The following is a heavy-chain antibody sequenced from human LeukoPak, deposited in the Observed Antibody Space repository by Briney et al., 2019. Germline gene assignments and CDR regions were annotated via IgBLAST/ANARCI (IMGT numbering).Heavy chain of an antibody. CDR3: ARDHLYGDYVYYFDY. D-gene: IGHD4-17*01. CDR2: ISYDGSNK. J-gene: IGHJ4*02. CDR1: GFTFSSYA. Sequence: GRSLRLSCAASGFTFSSYAMHWVRQAPGKGLEWVAVISYDGSNKYYADSVKGRFTISRDNSKNTLYLQMNSLRAEDTAVYYCARDHLYGDYVYYFDYWGQGTLVTVSS. V-gene: IGHV3-30-3*01.